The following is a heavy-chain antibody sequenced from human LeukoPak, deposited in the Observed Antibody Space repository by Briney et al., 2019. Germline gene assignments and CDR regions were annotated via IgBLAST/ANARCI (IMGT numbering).Heavy chain of an antibody. Sequence: SETLSPTCAVYGGSFSGYYWSWIRQPPGKGLEWIGEINHSGSTNYNPSLKSRVTISVDTSKNQFSLKLSSVTAADTAVYYCAIGRTLSYFDYWGQGTLVTVSS. CDR3: AIGRTLSYFDY. CDR2: INHSGST. D-gene: IGHD1-14*01. J-gene: IGHJ4*02. V-gene: IGHV4-34*01. CDR1: GGSFSGYY.